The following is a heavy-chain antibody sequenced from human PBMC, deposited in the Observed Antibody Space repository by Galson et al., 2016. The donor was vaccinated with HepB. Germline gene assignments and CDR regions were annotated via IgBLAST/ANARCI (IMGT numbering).Heavy chain of an antibody. CDR1: GFSFRNYG. Sequence: SLRLSCAASGFSFRNYGMHWVRQAPGKGLDWVSAISDDGTNKYYADSMKGRFTISRDNSKNTLSLQMNSLRAEDTAVYYCVAGREYFQHWGQGTLVTVYS. D-gene: IGHD6-19*01. J-gene: IGHJ1*01. V-gene: IGHV3-30*03. CDR3: VAGREYFQH. CDR2: ISDDGTNK.